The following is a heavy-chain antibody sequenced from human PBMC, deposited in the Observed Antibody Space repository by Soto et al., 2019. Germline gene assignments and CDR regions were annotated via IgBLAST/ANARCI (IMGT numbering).Heavy chain of an antibody. CDR1: GFTFSSYI. J-gene: IGHJ3*02. D-gene: IGHD2-15*01. CDR2: ISSSSSYI. CDR3: ARDHQDCSGGSCYSRGAFDI. Sequence: GGSLRLSCAASGFTFSSYIMNWVRQAPGKGLEWVSSISSSSSYIYYADSVKGRFTISRDNAKNSLYLQMNSLRAEDTAVYYCARDHQDCSGGSCYSRGAFDIWGQGTMVTVPS. V-gene: IGHV3-21*01.